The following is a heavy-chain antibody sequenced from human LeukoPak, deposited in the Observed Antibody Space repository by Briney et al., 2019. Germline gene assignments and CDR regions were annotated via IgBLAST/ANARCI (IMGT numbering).Heavy chain of an antibody. CDR2: IYHSGST. Sequence: SGTLSLTCAVSGGSISSSNWWSWVRQPPGKGLEWIGEIYHSGSTDYNPSLKSRVTISVDTSKNQFSLKLSSVTAADTAVYYCARRLSVWFGEEKRYNWFDPWGQGTLVTVSS. V-gene: IGHV4-4*02. J-gene: IGHJ5*02. D-gene: IGHD3-10*01. CDR3: ARRLSVWFGEEKRYNWFDP. CDR1: GGSISSSNW.